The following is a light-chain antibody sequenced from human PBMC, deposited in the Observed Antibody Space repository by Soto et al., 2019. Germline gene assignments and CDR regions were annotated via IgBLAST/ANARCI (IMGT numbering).Light chain of an antibody. CDR2: EVS. Sequence: QSALTQPPSASGSPGQSVTISCTGTSSDVGGYHYVSWYQQHPGKAPKLMIYEVSKRPPGVPDRFSGSQSGNTASLAVPGLQAEDEADYYCSSYAGSNNFPYVFGTGTKVTVL. V-gene: IGLV2-8*01. CDR1: SSDVGGYHY. CDR3: SSYAGSNNFPYV. J-gene: IGLJ1*01.